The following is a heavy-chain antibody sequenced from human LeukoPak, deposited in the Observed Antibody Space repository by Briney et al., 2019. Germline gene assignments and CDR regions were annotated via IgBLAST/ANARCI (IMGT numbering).Heavy chain of an antibody. CDR1: GGTFSSYA. Sequence: APVKVSCKASGGTFSSYAISWVRQAPGQGLEWMGGIIPIFGTANYAQKFQGRVTITTDESTSTAYMELSSLRSEDTAVYYCARERYGDYPFDPWGQGTLVTVSS. CDR3: ARERYGDYPFDP. CDR2: IIPIFGTA. J-gene: IGHJ5*02. D-gene: IGHD4-17*01. V-gene: IGHV1-69*05.